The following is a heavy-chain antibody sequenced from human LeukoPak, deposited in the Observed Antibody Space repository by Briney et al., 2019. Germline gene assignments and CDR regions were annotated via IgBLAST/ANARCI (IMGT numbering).Heavy chain of an antibody. J-gene: IGHJ6*03. CDR2: IYYSGST. Sequence: PSETLSLTCTVSGGSISSSSYYWGWIRQPPGKGLEWIGSIYYSGSTYYNPSLKSRVTISVDTSKNQFSLKLSSVTAADTAVYYCASLAAAGKGGYYYYYYMDVWGKGTTVTISS. CDR1: GGSISSSSYY. CDR3: ASLAAAGKGGYYYYYYMDV. V-gene: IGHV4-39*07. D-gene: IGHD6-13*01.